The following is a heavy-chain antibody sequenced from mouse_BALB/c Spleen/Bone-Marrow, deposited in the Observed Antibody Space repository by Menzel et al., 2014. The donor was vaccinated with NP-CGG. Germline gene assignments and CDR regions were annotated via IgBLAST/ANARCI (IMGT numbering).Heavy chain of an antibody. J-gene: IGHJ4*01. CDR1: GFTFSSYT. CDR2: ISNGGGST. Sequence: DVKLVESGGGLVQPGGSLRLSCAASGFTFSSYTMSWVRQTPEKGLEWVAYISNGGGSTYYPDTVKGRFTISRDNAKNTLYLQMSSLKSEDTAMYYCARHVGNPYAMDYWGQGTSVTVSS. CDR3: ARHVGNPYAMDY. V-gene: IGHV5-12-2*01. D-gene: IGHD3-1*01.